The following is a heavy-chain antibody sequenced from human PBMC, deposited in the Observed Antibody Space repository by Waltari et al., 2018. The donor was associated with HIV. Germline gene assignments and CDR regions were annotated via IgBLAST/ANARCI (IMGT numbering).Heavy chain of an antibody. CDR1: GFPFINAW. J-gene: IGHJ4*02. D-gene: IGHD2-21*01. Sequence: EVHLVESGGGLVKPGGSLRVSCTVSGFPFINAWMSWVRQAPGKGLEWLGRIKSKNDGGTIDYAAPVKDRFTILRDDSKHTLYLEMSSLKIEDTGIYYCVTDAVAVPLDTAYWGQGTLVTVSS. V-gene: IGHV3-15*01. CDR2: IKSKNDGGTI. CDR3: VTDAVAVPLDTAY.